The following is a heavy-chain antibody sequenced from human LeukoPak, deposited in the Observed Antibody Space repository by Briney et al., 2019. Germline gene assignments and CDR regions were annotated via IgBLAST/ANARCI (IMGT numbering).Heavy chain of an antibody. CDR1: GFTFSNYA. CDR3: AKVELAGLRN. V-gene: IGHV3-23*01. CDR2: ISGSGGST. D-gene: IGHD6-19*01. Sequence: GGSLRLSCAASGFTFSNYAMSWVRQAPGKGLEWVSVISGSGGSTYYADSVKGRFTISRDNSKNTLYLQMNSLRAEDTAVYYCAKVELAGLRNWGQGTLVTVSS. J-gene: IGHJ4*02.